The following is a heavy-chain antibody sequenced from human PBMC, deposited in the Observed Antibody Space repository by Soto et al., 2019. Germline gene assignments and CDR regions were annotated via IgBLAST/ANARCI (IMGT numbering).Heavy chain of an antibody. J-gene: IGHJ5*02. CDR1: GGSNSSGGYY. CDR2: IYYSGST. D-gene: IGHD5-18*01. CDR3: ASGVDTAIPLSVSWFDP. V-gene: IGHV4-31*03. Sequence: QVQLQESGPGLVKPSQTLSLTCTVSGGSNSSGGYYWSWIRQHPGKGLEWIGYIYYSGSTYYNPSLKSRVTISVDTSKNQFSLKLSSVTAADTAVYYCASGVDTAIPLSVSWFDPWGQGTLVTVSS.